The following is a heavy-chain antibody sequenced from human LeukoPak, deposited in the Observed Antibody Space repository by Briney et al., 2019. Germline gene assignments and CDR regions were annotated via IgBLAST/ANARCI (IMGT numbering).Heavy chain of an antibody. J-gene: IGHJ4*02. V-gene: IGHV3-7*01. CDR2: IQQDGSEK. D-gene: IGHD5-18*01. CDR1: GFTFSDYW. CDR3: ARDLARGEIQLWPHYFDY. Sequence: GGSLRLSCAASGFTFSDYWMSWVRQAPGKGLEWVANIQQDGSEKYYVDSVKGRFTISRDNAKKSLFLQVSSLRGEDTAVYYCARDLARGEIQLWPHYFDYWGQGTLVTVSS.